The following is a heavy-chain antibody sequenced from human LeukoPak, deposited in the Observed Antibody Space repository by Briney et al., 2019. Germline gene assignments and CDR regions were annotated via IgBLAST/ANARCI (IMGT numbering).Heavy chain of an antibody. V-gene: IGHV4-39*01. Sequence: SETLSLTCTVSGGSISSSSYYWGWLRQPPGKGLEWIGSIYYSGITYYNPSLKSRVTISVDTSKNQSSLKLSSVTAADTAVYYCAAMVRGVIIVSYWGQGTLVTVSS. CDR1: GGSISSSSYY. D-gene: IGHD3-10*01. J-gene: IGHJ4*02. CDR2: IYYSGIT. CDR3: AAMVRGVIIVSY.